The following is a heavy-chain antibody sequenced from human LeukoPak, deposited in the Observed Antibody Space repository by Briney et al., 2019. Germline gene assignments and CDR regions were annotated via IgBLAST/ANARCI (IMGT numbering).Heavy chain of an antibody. Sequence: GGSRRLSCAASGFTFSSYWMHWVRQAPGKGLVWVSRIKSDESSTSYADSAKGRFTISRDNAKNTLYLQMNSLRAEDTAVYYCARGGATGHFDYWGQGTLVTVSS. V-gene: IGHV3-74*01. J-gene: IGHJ4*02. CDR3: ARGGATGHFDY. CDR2: IKSDESST. CDR1: GFTFSSYW. D-gene: IGHD1-26*01.